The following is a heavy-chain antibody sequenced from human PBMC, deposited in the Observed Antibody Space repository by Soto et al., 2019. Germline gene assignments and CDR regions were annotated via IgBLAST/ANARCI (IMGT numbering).Heavy chain of an antibody. CDR3: ARGILSDFLQYNWFDP. D-gene: IGHD3-9*01. CDR2: LYSGGTP. CDR1: GFTVSSNY. Sequence: EVQLVESGGGLVQPGGSLRLSCAASGFTVSSNYMTWVRQAPGKGLEWVSVLYSGGTPYYADSVRGRFPISRNRAKNTLYLQMNSLRTEDTAVYYCARGILSDFLQYNWFDPWGQGTLVTVSS. J-gene: IGHJ5*02. V-gene: IGHV3-53*04.